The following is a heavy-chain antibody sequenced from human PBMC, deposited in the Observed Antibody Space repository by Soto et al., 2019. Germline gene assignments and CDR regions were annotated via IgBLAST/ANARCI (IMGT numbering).Heavy chain of an antibody. CDR1: GFTFSSYG. V-gene: IGHV3-30*18. J-gene: IGHJ4*02. Sequence: QVQLVESGGGVVQPGRSLRLSCAASGFTFSSYGMHWVRQAPGKGLEWVAVISYDGSNKYYADSVKGRFTISRDNSKNXXYXXXXXXRAEDTAVYYCAKDRGIGVAGTGIFDYWGQGTLVTVSS. CDR3: AKDRGIGVAGTGIFDY. CDR2: ISYDGSNK. D-gene: IGHD6-19*01.